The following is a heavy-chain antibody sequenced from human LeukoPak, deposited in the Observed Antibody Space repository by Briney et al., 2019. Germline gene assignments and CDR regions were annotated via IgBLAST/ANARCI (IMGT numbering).Heavy chain of an antibody. J-gene: IGHJ4*02. CDR1: GYSISSGSY. Sequence: SETLSLTCTVSGYSISSGSYWGWIRQPPGKGLEWIASINHSGRTYYNPSLKSRVTISVDTSKNQFSLKLSSVTAADTAVYYCARGGGSYYHFDYWGQGTLVTVSS. V-gene: IGHV4-38-2*02. CDR2: INHSGRT. D-gene: IGHD1-26*01. CDR3: ARGGGSYYHFDY.